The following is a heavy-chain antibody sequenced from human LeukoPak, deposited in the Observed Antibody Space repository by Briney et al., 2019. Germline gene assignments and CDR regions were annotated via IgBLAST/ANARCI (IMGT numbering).Heavy chain of an antibody. V-gene: IGHV1-18*01. Sequence: GASMKLSCKASGYTFTIYGISWVRQAPGQGLEWVGWISAYNGNTNYAQKLQGRVTMTTDTSTITAYMELGRLRSDGTAVYYCARGGNDYGDYDLWYWGQGTLVTVSS. D-gene: IGHD4-17*01. CDR1: GYTFTIYG. CDR2: ISAYNGNT. CDR3: ARGGNDYGDYDLWY. J-gene: IGHJ4*02.